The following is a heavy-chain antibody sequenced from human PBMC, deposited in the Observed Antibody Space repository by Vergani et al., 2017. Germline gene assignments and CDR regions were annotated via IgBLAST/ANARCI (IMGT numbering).Heavy chain of an antibody. CDR1: GFTFSSYG. V-gene: IGHV3-30*18. J-gene: IGHJ2*01. CDR3: AKDHYGKLKVPRYFDL. D-gene: IGHD3-10*01. CDR2: ISYDGSNK. Sequence: VQLVESGGGLVQPGRSLRLSCAASGFTFSSYGMHWVRQAPGKGLEWVAVISYDGSNKYYADSVKGRFTISRDNSKNTLYLQMNSLRAEDTAVYYCAKDHYGKLKVPRYFDLWGRGTLVTVSS.